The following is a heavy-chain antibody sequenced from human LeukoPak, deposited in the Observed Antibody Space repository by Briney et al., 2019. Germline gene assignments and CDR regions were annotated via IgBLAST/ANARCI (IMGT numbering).Heavy chain of an antibody. Sequence: ASVKASCKVSGYTLTVLSMHWVRQTPGKGLEWMGGFDPEDGETIYAQKFQGRVTMTEDTSTDTAYMELSSLRSEDTAVYYCATSYYDYVWGSYRPFDYWGQGTLVTVSS. CDR2: FDPEDGET. CDR3: ATSYYDYVWGSYRPFDY. CDR1: GYTLTVLS. D-gene: IGHD3-16*02. V-gene: IGHV1-24*01. J-gene: IGHJ4*02.